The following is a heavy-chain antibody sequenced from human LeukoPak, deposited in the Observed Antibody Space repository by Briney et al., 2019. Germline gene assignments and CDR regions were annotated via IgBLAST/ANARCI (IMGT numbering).Heavy chain of an antibody. CDR3: ARHGSSGWTQPYYFDY. CDR1: GGSISSGGYY. J-gene: IGHJ4*02. CDR2: IYHSGST. D-gene: IGHD6-19*01. V-gene: IGHV4-30-2*01. Sequence: SETLSLTCTVSGGSISSGGYYWSWIRQPPGKGLEWIGYIYHSGSTYYNPSLKSRVTISVDRSKNQFSLKLSSVTAADTAVYYCARHGSSGWTQPYYFDYWGQGTLVTVSS.